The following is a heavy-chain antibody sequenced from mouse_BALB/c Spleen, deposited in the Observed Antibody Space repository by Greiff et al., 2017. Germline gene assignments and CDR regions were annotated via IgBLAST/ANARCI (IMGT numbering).Heavy chain of an antibody. J-gene: IGHJ3*01. Sequence: EVQLQESGGGLVKPGGSLKLSCAASGFTFSSYGMSWVRQTPDKRLELVATINSNGGSTYYPDSVKGRFTISRDNAKNTLYLQMSSLKSEDTAMYYCARDLIYYDYDWGQGTLVTVSA. V-gene: IGHV5-6-3*01. CDR2: INSNGGST. CDR1: GFTFSSYG. D-gene: IGHD2-4*01. CDR3: ARDLIYYDYD.